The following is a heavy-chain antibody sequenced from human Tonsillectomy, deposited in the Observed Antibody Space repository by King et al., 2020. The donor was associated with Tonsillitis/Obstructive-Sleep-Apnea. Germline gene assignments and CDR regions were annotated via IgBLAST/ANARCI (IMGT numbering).Heavy chain of an antibody. Sequence: VQLVESGGGLVQPGESLRLSCVVSGFTVSNNYMSWVRQAPGKGLEWVSVVYSGGTTYYADSVKGRFTISRDNSKNTVYLEMNSLRVEDTAVYYCARDGPDYDFYYFDYWGQGTQVTVSS. CDR3: ARDGPDYDFYYFDY. D-gene: IGHD3-3*01. J-gene: IGHJ4*02. CDR1: GFTVSNNY. CDR2: VYSGGTT. V-gene: IGHV3-66*01.